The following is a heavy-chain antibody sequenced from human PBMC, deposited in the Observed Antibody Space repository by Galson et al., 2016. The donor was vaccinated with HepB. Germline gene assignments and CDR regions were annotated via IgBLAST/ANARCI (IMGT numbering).Heavy chain of an antibody. CDR3: SRASSGYPTMRPIGY. CDR1: GGSITSGDYY. J-gene: IGHJ4*02. Sequence: TLSLTCTVSGGSITSGDYYWSWIRQPPGKGLEWIGYVHHSGLIYYNPSLKTRISIVRDTSKNQFSLKVRSVTAADTAVYYCSRASSGYPTMRPIGYWGQGTLVTVSS. D-gene: IGHD3-22*01. V-gene: IGHV4-30-4*01. CDR2: VHHSGLI.